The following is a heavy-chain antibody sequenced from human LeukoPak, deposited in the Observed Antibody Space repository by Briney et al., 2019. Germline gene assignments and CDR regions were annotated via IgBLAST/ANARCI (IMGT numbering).Heavy chain of an antibody. J-gene: IGHJ3*02. D-gene: IGHD4-17*01. CDR1: GFTFSSYG. V-gene: IGHV3-33*01. Sequence: PGRSLRLSCAASGFTFSSYGMHWVRQAPGKGLEWVAVIWYDGSKKYYDDSLTGQFTISRDNSKNTLYLQMNSLRAEDTAVYYCARAEGKTYGDYLFAFDIWGQGTMVTVSS. CDR3: ARAEGKTYGDYLFAFDI. CDR2: IWYDGSKK.